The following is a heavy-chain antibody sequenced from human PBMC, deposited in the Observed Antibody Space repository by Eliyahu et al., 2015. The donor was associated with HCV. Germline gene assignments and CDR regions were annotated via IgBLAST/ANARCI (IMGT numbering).Heavy chain of an antibody. J-gene: IGHJ4*02. D-gene: IGHD6-19*01. CDR3: ARGRGYSSGWRVADY. CDR1: GYTFXSYD. Sequence: QVQLVQSGAEVKKPGASVKVSCKASGYTFXSYDINXXXQATGKGXEWMGWMNPNSGNTGYAQKFQGRVTMTRNTSISTAYMELSSLRSEDTAVYYCARGRGYSSGWRVADYWGQGTLVTVSS. CDR2: MNPNSGNT. V-gene: IGHV1-8*01.